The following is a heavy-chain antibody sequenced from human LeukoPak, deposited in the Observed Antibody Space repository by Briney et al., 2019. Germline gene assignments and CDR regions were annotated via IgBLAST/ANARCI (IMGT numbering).Heavy chain of an antibody. CDR3: ARDGLGYCSGGSCPKTVDY. D-gene: IGHD2-15*01. V-gene: IGHV3-7*01. J-gene: IGHJ4*02. CDR2: IKQDGSEK. Sequence: PGGSLRLSCAASGFTFSSYWMSWVRQAPGKGLEWVANIKQDGSEKYYVDSVKGRFTISRDNSKNTLYLQMNSLRAGDTAVYYCARDGLGYCSGGSCPKTVDYWGQGTLVTVSS. CDR1: GFTFSSYW.